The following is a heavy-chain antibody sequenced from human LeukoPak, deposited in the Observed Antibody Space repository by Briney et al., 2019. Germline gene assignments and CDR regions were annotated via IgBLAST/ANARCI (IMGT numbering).Heavy chain of an antibody. Sequence: SVKLSCSAAGATFSSYAITWGRQAPGQGLEWMGGLIPIFSTATSAQKFQGRVTITTDESTSTAYMELSSLRSEDTAVYYCARGQVDIVATTPNYDYYYMDVWGKGTTVTVSS. J-gene: IGHJ6*03. D-gene: IGHD5-12*01. CDR2: LIPIFSTA. CDR1: GATFSSYA. CDR3: ARGQVDIVATTPNYDYYYMDV. V-gene: IGHV1-69*05.